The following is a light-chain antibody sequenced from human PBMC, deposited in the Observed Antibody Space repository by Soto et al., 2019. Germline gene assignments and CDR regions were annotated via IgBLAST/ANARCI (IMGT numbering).Light chain of an antibody. CDR3: LQDYTYPRT. CDR1: QGIRND. J-gene: IGKJ1*01. Sequence: AIQMTQSPSSLSASVGDSVTITCRASQGIRNDLGWYQVKPGTAPKLLIYGASTLLSGVPSRFSGSGSGTDVTLTINSLQPGDFATYYCLQDYTYPRTFGQGTRV. CDR2: GAS. V-gene: IGKV1-6*02.